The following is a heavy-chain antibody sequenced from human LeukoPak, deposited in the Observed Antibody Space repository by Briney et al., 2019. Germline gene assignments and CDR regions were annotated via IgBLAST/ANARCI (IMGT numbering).Heavy chain of an antibody. CDR2: IYYSKNT. D-gene: IGHD5-18*01. Sequence: PSETLSLTCTVSGGSLSSSSAYWGWSRQPPGKGLEWIRSIYYSKNTYYNPSLKSRVTISADTSKNQFSLTLGSVSATDTAVYYCVSPRGFSYGYFDYWGQGTLVTVSS. CDR3: VSPRGFSYGYFDY. CDR1: GGSLSSSSAY. J-gene: IGHJ4*02. V-gene: IGHV4-39*01.